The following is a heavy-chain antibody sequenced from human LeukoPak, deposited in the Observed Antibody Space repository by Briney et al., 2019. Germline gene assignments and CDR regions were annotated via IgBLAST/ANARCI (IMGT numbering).Heavy chain of an antibody. CDR1: GFTLSNYN. J-gene: IGHJ4*02. CDR2: ISGSSSYL. CDR3: ARDAVTGYSSGWYKPFPFDY. V-gene: IGHV3-21*01. D-gene: IGHD6-19*01. Sequence: PGGSLRLSCAASGFTLSNYNMNWVRQAPGKGLEGVSSISGSSSYLFFADSVKGRFTLSRDNTKNSLYLQMNSLRVDDTAVYYCARDAVTGYSSGWYKPFPFDYWGQGSLVTVSS.